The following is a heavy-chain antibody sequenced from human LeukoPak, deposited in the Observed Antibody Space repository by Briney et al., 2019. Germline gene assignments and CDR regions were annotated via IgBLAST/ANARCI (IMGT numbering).Heavy chain of an antibody. CDR1: GFIFSSYA. CDR3: AKATGYLL. J-gene: IGHJ4*02. CDR2: ISNSDGST. D-gene: IGHD1-14*01. Sequence: PGGSLRLSCAGSGFIFSSYAMSWVRQAPGKGLEWVSTISNSDGSTYYADSVKGRFSISRDNSENTLYLQMNSLRAEDTAVYYCAKATGYLLWGQGTLVTVSS. V-gene: IGHV3-23*01.